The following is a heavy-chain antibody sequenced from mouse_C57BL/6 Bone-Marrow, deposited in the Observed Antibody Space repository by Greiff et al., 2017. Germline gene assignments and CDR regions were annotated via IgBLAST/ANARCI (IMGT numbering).Heavy chain of an antibody. Sequence: QVQLQQSGAELARPGASVKLSCKASDYTFTSYGISWVKQRTGQGLEWIGEIYPRSGNTYYNEKFKGKATLTADKSSSTAYMELRSLTSEDSAVYVCARSGPPWYFDVWGKGTTVTVSS. CDR2: IYPRSGNT. CDR1: DYTFTSYG. D-gene: IGHD3-1*01. J-gene: IGHJ1*03. V-gene: IGHV1-81*01. CDR3: ARSGPPWYFDV.